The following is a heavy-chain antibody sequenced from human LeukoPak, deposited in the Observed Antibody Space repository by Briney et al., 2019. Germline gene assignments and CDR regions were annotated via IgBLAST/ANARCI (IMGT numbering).Heavy chain of an antibody. Sequence: GGSLRLSCTASGFTFDDYYITWIRQAPGKGLDWVAYISSRGTATYYADFVEGGFYISRDNAKNSLYLQLDSLKAEDTAMYYCARPARSGIYYPDAFENWGQGTMVTVSS. D-gene: IGHD3-10*01. CDR1: GFTFDDYY. V-gene: IGHV3-11*04. CDR2: ISSRGTAT. CDR3: ARPARSGIYYPDAFEN. J-gene: IGHJ3*02.